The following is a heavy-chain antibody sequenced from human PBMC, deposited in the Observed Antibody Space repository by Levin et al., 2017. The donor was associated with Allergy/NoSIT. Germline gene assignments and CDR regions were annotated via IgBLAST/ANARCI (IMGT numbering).Heavy chain of an antibody. J-gene: IGHJ4*02. V-gene: IGHV3-30*18. CDR3: AKVMYTSTWYPGHFDY. CDR1: GFTFSSYG. CDR2: MSYDKSND. D-gene: IGHD6-13*01. Sequence: LSLTCAASGFTFSSYGMHWVRQAPGKGLEWVAVMSYDKSNDYYADSVRGRFTISRDNSKNTLYLQMNSLRAEDTAVYYCAKVMYTSTWYPGHFDYWGQGTLVTVSS.